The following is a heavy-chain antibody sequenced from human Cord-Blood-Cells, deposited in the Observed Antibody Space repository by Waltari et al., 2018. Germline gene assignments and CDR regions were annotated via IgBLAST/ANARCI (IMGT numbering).Heavy chain of an antibody. Sequence: EVQLLESGGGLVQPGGSLRLSCAASGFTFSSYAMSWVRQAPGKGLEWVSAISGSGGRTYDADSVKGRFTISRDNSKNTLYLQMNSLRAEDTAVYYCAKGTGVDFWSGPYFDYWGQGTLVTVSS. CDR2: ISGSGGRT. CDR1: GFTFSSYA. V-gene: IGHV3-23*01. J-gene: IGHJ4*02. D-gene: IGHD3-3*01. CDR3: AKGTGVDFWSGPYFDY.